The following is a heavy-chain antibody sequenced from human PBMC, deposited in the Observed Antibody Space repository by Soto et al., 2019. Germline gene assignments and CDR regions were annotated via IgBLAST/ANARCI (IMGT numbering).Heavy chain of an antibody. J-gene: IGHJ4*02. CDR2: IKQDGSEK. V-gene: IGHV3-7*01. Sequence: GGSLRLSCAASGFTFSSYWMSWVRQAPGKGLEWVANIKQDGSEKYYVDSGKGRFTISRDNAKNSLYLQMNSLRAEDTAVYYCARAIYCSGGSCYPKGLDYWGQGTLVTVSS. CDR3: ARAIYCSGGSCYPKGLDY. D-gene: IGHD2-15*01. CDR1: GFTFSSYW.